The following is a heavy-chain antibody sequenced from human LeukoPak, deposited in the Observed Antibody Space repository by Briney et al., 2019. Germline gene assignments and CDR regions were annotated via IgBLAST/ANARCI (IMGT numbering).Heavy chain of an antibody. D-gene: IGHD3-9*01. V-gene: IGHV3-21*01. CDR2: ISSSSSYI. J-gene: IGHJ4*02. CDR3: ATDILTGYPDPTG. Sequence: GGSLRLSCAASGFTFSSYSMNWVRQAPGKGLEWVSSISSSSSYIYYADSVKGRFTISRDNAKNSLYLQMNSLRAEDTAVYYCATDILTGYPDPTGWGQGTLVTVSS. CDR1: GFTFSSYS.